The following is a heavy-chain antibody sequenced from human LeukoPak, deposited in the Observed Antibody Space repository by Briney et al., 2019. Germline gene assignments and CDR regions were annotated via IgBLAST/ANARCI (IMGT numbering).Heavy chain of an antibody. V-gene: IGHV3-48*01. D-gene: IGHD5-18*01. CDR2: ISGSGSNI. CDR1: GLTPSSYG. Sequence: GGSLRLSCAASGLTPSSYGMNWVRQTPGKGLEWIAYISGSGSNIYYTDSVKGRFSISRDSAKNSLYLQMNSLRAEDTAVYFCARDHSLDTSMAYDAFDLWGQGTMVTVSS. J-gene: IGHJ3*01. CDR3: ARDHSLDTSMAYDAFDL.